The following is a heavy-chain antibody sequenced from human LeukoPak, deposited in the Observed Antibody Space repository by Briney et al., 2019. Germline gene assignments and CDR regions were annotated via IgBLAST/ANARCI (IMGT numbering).Heavy chain of an antibody. CDR2: INNRGNYI. Sequence: PGGSLRLSCAASGFTFSTYTMNWVRQAPGKGLEWVSSINNRGNYIYYADSVKGRFTISKDNAKNSLYLQMNSLRAEYTAVYYCAREDGVVGASSAFDYWGQGILVTVSS. D-gene: IGHD1-26*01. V-gene: IGHV3-21*01. CDR3: AREDGVVGASSAFDY. J-gene: IGHJ4*02. CDR1: GFTFSTYT.